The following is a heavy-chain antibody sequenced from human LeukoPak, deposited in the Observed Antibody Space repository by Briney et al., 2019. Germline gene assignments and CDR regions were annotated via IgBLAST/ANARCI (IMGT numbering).Heavy chain of an antibody. V-gene: IGHV3-33*01. CDR2: MWTDRSDK. J-gene: IGHJ3*01. D-gene: IGHD3-10*01. CDR3: ARGPYYNPSDAFDL. CDR1: GFIFRNFA. Sequence: GRSLRLSCAASGFIFRNFAMQWVRQAPGKGLEWVGVMWTDRSDKYYADSVKGRFTISRDNSRNALYLQMNSLRAEDTAVYYCARGPYYNPSDAFDLWGQGTVVTVFS.